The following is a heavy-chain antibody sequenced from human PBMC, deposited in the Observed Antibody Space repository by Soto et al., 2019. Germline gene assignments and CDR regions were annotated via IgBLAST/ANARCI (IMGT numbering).Heavy chain of an antibody. V-gene: IGHV2-5*02. J-gene: IGHJ3*01. Sequence: ITLKESGPTLVKPTQTLTLTCTFSGFSLSADGVGVGWIRQPPGKALEWLALIYWDDDARYRPSLKSRLTIIKDTSENQVVLTMTNMDPVDTATYYCAHAYGGTSWPNDAFDVWGQGTVVTVSS. CDR3: AHAYGGTSWPNDAFDV. CDR1: GFSLSADGVG. D-gene: IGHD2-2*01. CDR2: IYWDDDA.